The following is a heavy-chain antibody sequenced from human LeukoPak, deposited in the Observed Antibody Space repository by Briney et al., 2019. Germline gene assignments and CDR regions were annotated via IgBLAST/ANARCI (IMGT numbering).Heavy chain of an antibody. Sequence: SETLSLTCTVSGYSISSGYYRGWIRQPPGKGLEWIGNIYHSGSTFYNPSLKSRVTISVDTSKNQFSLKLSSVTAADTAVYYCARGYSSSWYFNWFDPWGQGTLVTVSS. CDR2: IYHSGST. CDR1: GYSISSGYY. CDR3: ARGYSSSWYFNWFDP. V-gene: IGHV4-38-2*02. J-gene: IGHJ5*02. D-gene: IGHD6-13*01.